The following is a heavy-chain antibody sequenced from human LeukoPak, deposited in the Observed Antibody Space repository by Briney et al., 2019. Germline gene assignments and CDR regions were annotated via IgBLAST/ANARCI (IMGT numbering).Heavy chain of an antibody. CDR1: GDSISSSSSY. D-gene: IGHD1-26*01. V-gene: IGHV4-39*07. CDR3: ARVGWELLGPFDH. CDR2: IYYSGST. J-gene: IGHJ4*02. Sequence: PSETLSLTCSVSGDSISSSSSYWGWIRQPPGKGLEWIRSIYYSGSTYYNPSLKSRVTISVDRSKNQFSLKLRSVIAADTAVYYCARVGWELLGPFDHWGQGTLVTVSS.